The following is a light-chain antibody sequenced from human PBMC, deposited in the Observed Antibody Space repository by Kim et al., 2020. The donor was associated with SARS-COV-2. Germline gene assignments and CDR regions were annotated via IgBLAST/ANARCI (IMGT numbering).Light chain of an antibody. CDR2: KAS. CDR1: QSISSW. Sequence: DIQMTQSPSTLSASVGDRVTITCRASQSISSWLAWYQQKPGKAPKLLIYKASSLESGVPSRFSGSGSGTEFTLTISSLQPDDFAPYYCQQYNNCSWTFGQGTKVDIK. J-gene: IGKJ1*01. V-gene: IGKV1-5*03. CDR3: QQYNNCSWT.